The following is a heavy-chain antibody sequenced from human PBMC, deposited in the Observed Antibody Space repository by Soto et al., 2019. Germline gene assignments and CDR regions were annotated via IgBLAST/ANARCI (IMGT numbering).Heavy chain of an antibody. CDR2: IYWDEDK. D-gene: IGHD2-15*01. CDR1: GFSLSTSGVG. J-gene: IGHJ6*02. CDR3: AHKGGRGAGMDV. V-gene: IGHV2-5*02. Sequence: QITLKESGPTLVKPTQTLTLTCTLSGFSLSTSGVGVGWIRQPPGRALEWLALIYWDEDKRYSPSLKCRHTITKNTSTNEVVLTMTKMDPVDTGTYYCAHKGGRGAGMDVWGQGATVTVSS.